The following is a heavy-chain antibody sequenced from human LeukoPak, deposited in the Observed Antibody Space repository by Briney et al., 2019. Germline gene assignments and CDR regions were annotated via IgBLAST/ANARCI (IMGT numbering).Heavy chain of an antibody. CDR3: ARSGFGPGVFFDD. D-gene: IGHD3-10*01. CDR1: GYTFTSYD. Sequence: ASVKVSCKASGYTFTSYDINWVRQATGQGLEWMGWMNPYNANTGYAQIFQGRVTFTRDTSTSTAYMELSSLRSEDAAGYYCARSGFGPGVFFDDWGQGTLVTVSS. CDR2: MNPYNANT. V-gene: IGHV1-8*03. J-gene: IGHJ4*02.